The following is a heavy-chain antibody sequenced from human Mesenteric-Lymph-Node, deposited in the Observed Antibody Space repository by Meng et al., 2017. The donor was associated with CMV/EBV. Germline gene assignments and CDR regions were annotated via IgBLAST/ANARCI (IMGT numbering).Heavy chain of an antibody. CDR2: MNPNSGNT. J-gene: IGHJ6*02. CDR1: GYTFTSYD. Sequence: ASVKVSCKASGYTFTSYDINWVRQATGQGLEWMGWMNPNSGNTGYAQKFQGRVTISRNTSISTAYMELSSLRSEDTAVYYCARAFFPTRQDYGDYPPGAYYGMDVWGQGTTVTVSS. CDR3: ARAFFPTRQDYGDYPPGAYYGMDV. V-gene: IGHV1-8*01. D-gene: IGHD4-17*01.